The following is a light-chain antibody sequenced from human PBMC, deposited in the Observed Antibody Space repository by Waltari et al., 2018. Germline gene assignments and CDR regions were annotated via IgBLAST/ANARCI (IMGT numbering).Light chain of an antibody. J-gene: IGKJ3*01. CDR2: AAA. Sequence: DIQMTQSPSSLSASVGDRVTITCRARQSISNYLNWYQYKPGKAPKLLIYAAASLQSGVPSRVSGSGSGTHFSLFISSLQPEDFATYFCQESYSTPFFTFGPGTKVDMK. CDR3: QESYSTPFFT. V-gene: IGKV1-39*01. CDR1: QSISNY.